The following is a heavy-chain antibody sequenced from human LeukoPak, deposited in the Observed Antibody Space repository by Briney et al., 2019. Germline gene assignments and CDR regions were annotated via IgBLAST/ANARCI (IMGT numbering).Heavy chain of an antibody. V-gene: IGHV4-4*09. J-gene: IGHJ4*02. CDR2: IYPSGSS. CDR3: ARSPPAPKQFDY. CDR1: NVSFSSYY. Sequence: PLETLSLTCTVSNVSFSSYYWSWIRQPPGKGLEWIGYIYPSGSSNSIPSLKSRVSLSVDTSKNQFSLKLSSVIAADTAIYYCARSPPAPKQFDYWGQGILVTVSS. D-gene: IGHD2-2*01.